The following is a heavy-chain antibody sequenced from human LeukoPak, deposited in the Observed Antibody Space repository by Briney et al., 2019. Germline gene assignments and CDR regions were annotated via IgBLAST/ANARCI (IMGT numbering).Heavy chain of an antibody. D-gene: IGHD3-9*01. CDR1: GFTFSSYE. J-gene: IGHJ4*02. CDR3: AGDRGPDVLRYFDWLPLIDY. CDR2: IRSKAYGGTT. V-gene: IGHV3-49*04. Sequence: GGSLRLSCTASGFTFSSYEMNWVRQAPGKGLEWVGFIRSKAYGGTTEYAASVKGRFTTSRDDSKSIAYLQMNSLRAEDTAVYYCAGDRGPDVLRYFDWLPLIDYWGQGTLVTVSS.